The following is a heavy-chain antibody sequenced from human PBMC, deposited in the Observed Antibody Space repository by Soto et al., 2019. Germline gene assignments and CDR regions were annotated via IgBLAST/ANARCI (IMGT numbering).Heavy chain of an antibody. V-gene: IGHV3-23*01. Sequence: GGSLRLSCAASGITFTGHAMNWVRQAPGKGLQWVSGISKSGDDTYYADSVKGRFTVSRDNSKNTLFLQVSSLRVDDTAVYYCVVSSAEATGIFDFWGQGTLVTVSS. CDR2: ISKSGDDT. CDR1: GITFTGHA. J-gene: IGHJ4*02. D-gene: IGHD6-13*01. CDR3: VVSSAEATGIFDF.